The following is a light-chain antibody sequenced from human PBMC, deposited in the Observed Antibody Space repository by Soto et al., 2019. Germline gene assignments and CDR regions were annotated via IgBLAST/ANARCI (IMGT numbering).Light chain of an antibody. J-gene: IGLJ1*01. V-gene: IGLV2-11*01. Sequence: QPALTQPRSVSGSPGHSVTISCTGTSSDVGGYSYVSWYQQHPGKAPKLMISDVSKRPSGVPDRFSGSKFGNTASLTISGLQAEDEADYYCCSYAGAFTYVFGSGTKLTVL. CDR2: DVS. CDR1: SSDVGGYSY. CDR3: CSYAGAFTYV.